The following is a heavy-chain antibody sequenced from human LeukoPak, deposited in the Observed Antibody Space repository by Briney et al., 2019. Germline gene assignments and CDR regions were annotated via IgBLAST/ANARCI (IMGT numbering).Heavy chain of an antibody. V-gene: IGHV3-23*01. J-gene: IGHJ4*02. CDR3: AKYADFWSGYYTGWYFGY. CDR2: ISGSGGST. CDR1: GFTFSSYA. D-gene: IGHD3-3*01. Sequence: GGSLRLSCAASGFTFSSYAMSWVRQAPGKGLEWVSAISGSGGSTYYADSVKGRFTISRDNSKNTLYLQMNSLRAEDTAVYYCAKYADFWSGYYTGWYFGYWGQGTLVTVSS.